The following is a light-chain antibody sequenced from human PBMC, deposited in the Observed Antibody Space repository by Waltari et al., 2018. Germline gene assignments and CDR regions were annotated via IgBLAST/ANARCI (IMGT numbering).Light chain of an antibody. CDR2: EAS. CDR3: QKRANWPALT. V-gene: IGKV3-11*01. CDR1: QRGYNF. Sequence: EVVLTQSPATLSLSPRERAPLPCRASQRGYNFLAWYQQKPGQAPRLLIYEASQRATGIPARCSGTGSGTDFTVTISNRAAEDAAVDDGQKRANWPALTFGGGTQVEIK. J-gene: IGKJ4*01.